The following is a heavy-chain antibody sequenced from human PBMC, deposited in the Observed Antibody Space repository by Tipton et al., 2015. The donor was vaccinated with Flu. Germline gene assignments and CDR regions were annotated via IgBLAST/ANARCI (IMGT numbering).Heavy chain of an antibody. CDR2: IFATGTA. CDR3: ARLPRHYGDYPLDY. CDR1: GGFITSGSYY. Sequence: TLSLTCTVSGGFITSGSYYWTWFRQPAGERLEWIGRIFATGTAIYNPSLRSRVTMSVDTSKNQFSLNLTSVTAADTAVYYCARLPRHYGDYPLDYWGPGIMVTVSS. V-gene: IGHV4-61*02. J-gene: IGHJ4*01. D-gene: IGHD4-17*01.